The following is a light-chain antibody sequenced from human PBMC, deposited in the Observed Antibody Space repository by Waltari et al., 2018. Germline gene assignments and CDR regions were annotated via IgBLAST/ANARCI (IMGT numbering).Light chain of an antibody. CDR2: RHT. J-gene: IGLJ3*02. CDR1: SSTIGINY. V-gene: IGLV1-47*01. Sequence: QSVLTQPPSAAGTPGQTVTISCSGSSSTIGINYVYWYQQFPGTAPNLLIYRHTPRPSGVPDRFSGSKSGTSASLAISGLRSEDGADYYCAAWDDSLSGWVFGGGTKLTVL. CDR3: AAWDDSLSGWV.